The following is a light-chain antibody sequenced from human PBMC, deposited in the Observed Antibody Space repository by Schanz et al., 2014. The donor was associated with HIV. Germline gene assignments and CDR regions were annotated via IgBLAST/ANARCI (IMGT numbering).Light chain of an antibody. V-gene: IGKV3-15*01. CDR3: QQYNNWPPLT. CDR1: QSLSSSY. J-gene: IGKJ4*01. CDR2: GAS. Sequence: EIVLTQSPGSLSLSPGGRATLSCGASQSLSSSYLAWYQQKPGQAPRLLIYGASTRATGIPARFSGSGSGTEFTLTISSLQSEDFAVYYCQQYNNWPPLTFGGGTKVEMK.